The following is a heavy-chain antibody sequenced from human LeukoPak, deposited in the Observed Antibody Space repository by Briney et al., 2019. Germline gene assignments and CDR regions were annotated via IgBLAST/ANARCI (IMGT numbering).Heavy chain of an antibody. CDR3: ARDTRKGSYYYDSSGYARSAFDI. J-gene: IGHJ3*02. D-gene: IGHD3-22*01. Sequence: ASVKVSCKASGYTFTGYYMHWVRQAPGQGLEWMGWINPNSGGTNYAQKFQGRVTMTRDTSISTAYMELSRLRSDDTAVYYCARDTRKGSYYYDSSGYARSAFDIWGQGTMVTVSS. V-gene: IGHV1-2*02. CDR1: GYTFTGYY. CDR2: INPNSGGT.